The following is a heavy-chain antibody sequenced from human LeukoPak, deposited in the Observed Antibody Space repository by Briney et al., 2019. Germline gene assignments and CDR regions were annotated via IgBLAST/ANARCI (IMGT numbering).Heavy chain of an antibody. V-gene: IGHV4-31*03. J-gene: IGHJ4*02. CDR2: IYYSGST. Sequence: SETLSLTCTVSGGSISSGDYYWSWIRQPPGKGLEWIGYIYYSGSTYYNPSLKSRVTISVDTSKNQFSLKLSSVTAADTAVYYCARASGGYSYGPLPNYWGQGTLVTVSS. CDR3: ARASGGYSYGPLPNY. CDR1: GGSISSGDYY. D-gene: IGHD5-18*01.